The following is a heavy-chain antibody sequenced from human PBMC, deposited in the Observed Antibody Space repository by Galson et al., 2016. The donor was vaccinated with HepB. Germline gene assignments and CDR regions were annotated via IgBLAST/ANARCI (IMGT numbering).Heavy chain of an antibody. CDR2: ISHSGDT. V-gene: IGHV4-38-2*01. J-gene: IGHJ4*02. CDR3: ARFGPSGSYFDY. CDR1: GYSISSSYF. D-gene: IGHD1-26*01. Sequence: ETLSLTCSVSGYSISSSYFWGWIRQPPEKGLEWIGSISHSGDTYYNPSVKSRVTMLVDTSKNQFSLKLSSVTAAYTAVYYCARFGPSGSYFDYWGQGTLVTVSS.